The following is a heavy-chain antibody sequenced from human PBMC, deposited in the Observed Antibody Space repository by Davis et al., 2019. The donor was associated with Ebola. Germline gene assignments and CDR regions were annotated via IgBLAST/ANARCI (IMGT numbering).Heavy chain of an antibody. V-gene: IGHV3-49*04. CDR1: GFTFGDYA. CDR2: IRSKAYGGKT. J-gene: IGHJ6*02. D-gene: IGHD6-6*01. CDR3: ARDLKQPRPSYYYGMDV. Sequence: GGSLRLSCTASGFTFGDYAINWVRQAPGKGLEWVGFIRSKAYGGKTQYAASVKGRVTISRDDSKSIAYLQVNSLKTEDTAVYYCARDLKQPRPSYYYGMDVWGQGTTVTVSS.